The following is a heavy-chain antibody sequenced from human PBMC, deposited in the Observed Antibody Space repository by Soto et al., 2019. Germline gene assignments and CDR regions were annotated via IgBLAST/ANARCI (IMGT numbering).Heavy chain of an antibody. D-gene: IGHD2-2*01. J-gene: IGHJ4*02. CDR1: GFTFSSYG. CDR3: AREPPYPSYCSSTSCYGDYFDY. CDR2: IWYDGSNK. V-gene: IGHV3-33*01. Sequence: QVQLVEAGGGVVQHGRSLRLSCAASGFTFSSYGMHWVRQAPGKGLEWVAGIWYDGSNKYYADSVKGRFTISRDNSKNTLYLKMNSLRSEDTAVYYCAREPPYPSYCSSTSCYGDYFDYWGQGTLVTVYS.